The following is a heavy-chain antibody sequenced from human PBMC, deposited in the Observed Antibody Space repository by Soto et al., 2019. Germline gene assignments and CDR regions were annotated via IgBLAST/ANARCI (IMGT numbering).Heavy chain of an antibody. J-gene: IGHJ4*02. CDR3: AIDSPSYYYDSSGYPDY. CDR1: GFTFSSCS. D-gene: IGHD3-22*01. CDR2: ISSSSSTI. Sequence: GGSLRLSCAASGFTFSSCSMNWVRQAPGKGLEWVSYISSSSSTIYYADSVKGRFTISRDNAKNSLYLQMNSLRAEDTAVYYFAIDSPSYYYDSSGYPDYWGQGTLVTVSS. V-gene: IGHV3-48*01.